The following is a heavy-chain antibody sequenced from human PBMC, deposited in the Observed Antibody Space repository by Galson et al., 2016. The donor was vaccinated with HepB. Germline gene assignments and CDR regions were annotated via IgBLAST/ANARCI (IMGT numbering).Heavy chain of an antibody. Sequence: SLRLSCAASGFSFNNYATSWVRQAPGKGLEWVSGISGSGGSTYSADSVKGRFTISRDNSKNTLYLQMNSLRAEDTAVYYCAKEDSMIVVGGFDYWGQGTLVTVSS. CDR1: GFSFNNYA. CDR2: ISGSGGST. D-gene: IGHD3-22*01. J-gene: IGHJ4*02. V-gene: IGHV3-23*01. CDR3: AKEDSMIVVGGFDY.